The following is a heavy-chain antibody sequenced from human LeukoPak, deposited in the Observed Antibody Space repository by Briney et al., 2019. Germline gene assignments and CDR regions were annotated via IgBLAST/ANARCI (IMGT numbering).Heavy chain of an antibody. CDR2: IGTAGDT. Sequence: GGSLRLSCAASGFTFSSYDMHWVRHAPGKGLEWVSAIGTAGDTYYPGSVKGRFTISRENAKNSLYLQMNSLRAGDTAVYYCARGGPLWFGEFSYYFDYWGQGTLVTVSS. D-gene: IGHD3-10*01. CDR3: ARGGPLWFGEFSYYFDY. J-gene: IGHJ4*02. CDR1: GFTFSSYD. V-gene: IGHV3-13*01.